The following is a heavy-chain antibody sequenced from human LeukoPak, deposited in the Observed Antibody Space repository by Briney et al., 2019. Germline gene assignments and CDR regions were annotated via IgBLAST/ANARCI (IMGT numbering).Heavy chain of an antibody. D-gene: IGHD5-18*01. CDR3: ARDPAMAYFDY. V-gene: IGHV3-30-3*01. Sequence: PGGSLRLSCAASGFTFSSYAMHWVRQAPGKGLEWVAVISYDGSNKYYADSVKGRFTISRDNSKNTLYLQMNSLRAEYTAVYYCARDPAMAYFDYWGQGTLVTVSS. J-gene: IGHJ4*02. CDR2: ISYDGSNK. CDR1: GFTFSSYA.